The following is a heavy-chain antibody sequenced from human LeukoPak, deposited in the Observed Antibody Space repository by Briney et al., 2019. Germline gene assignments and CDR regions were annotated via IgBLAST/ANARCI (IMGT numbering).Heavy chain of an antibody. J-gene: IGHJ5*02. D-gene: IGHD3-16*01. CDR2: IWSDGSNK. CDR1: GFTFSNYG. V-gene: IGHV3-33*01. CDR3: ARGGELGVWDWFDP. Sequence: PGGSLRLYCAASGFTFSNYGMHWVRQAPGKGLEWVAVIWSDGSNKYYADSVKGRFTISRDNSKNTLYLQMNSLRAEDTAVYYCARGGELGVWDWFDPWGQGTLVTVSS.